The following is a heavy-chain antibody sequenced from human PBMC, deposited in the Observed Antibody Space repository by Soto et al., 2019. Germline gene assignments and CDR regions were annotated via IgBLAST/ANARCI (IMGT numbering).Heavy chain of an antibody. CDR3: ANGPDSSGPPPTPFDY. Sequence: GGSLRLSCAASGFTFSSYGMHWVRQAPGKGLEWVAVISYDGSNKYYADSVKGRFTISRDNSKNTLYPLMNSLRAEDTAVYYCANGPDSSGPPPTPFDYWGQGTLVTVSS. D-gene: IGHD3-22*01. V-gene: IGHV3-30*18. CDR1: GFTFSSYG. CDR2: ISYDGSNK. J-gene: IGHJ4*02.